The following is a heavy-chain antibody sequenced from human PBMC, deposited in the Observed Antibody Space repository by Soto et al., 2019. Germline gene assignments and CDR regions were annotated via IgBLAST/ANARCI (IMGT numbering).Heavy chain of an antibody. CDR2: ISGSGGST. CDR3: AAGLGDYYDSSGYYPRAWSFDY. CDR1: GFTFSSYA. V-gene: IGHV3-23*01. Sequence: GSLRLSCAASGFTFSSYAMSWVRQAPGKGLEWVSAISGSGGSTYYADSVKGRFTISRGNSKNTLYLQMNSLRAEDTAVYYCAAGLGDYYDSSGYYPRAWSFDYWGQGTLVTVSS. J-gene: IGHJ4*02. D-gene: IGHD3-22*01.